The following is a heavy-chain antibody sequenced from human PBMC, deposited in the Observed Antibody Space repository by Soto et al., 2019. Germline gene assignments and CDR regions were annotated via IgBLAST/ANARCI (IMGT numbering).Heavy chain of an antibody. CDR3: AVSSGWDGSLDQ. J-gene: IGHJ4*02. Sequence: EVQLVESGGGLVQPGGSLRLSCAASGFTFSSHCMNWVRQAPGKGLEWVSYIRSGSSAIYYADAVKGRFIISRDDAKNPLYLQMNGLRAEDTSVYYGAVSSGWDGSLDQWGQGTLVTVSS. CDR1: GFTFSSHC. CDR2: IRSGSSAI. V-gene: IGHV3-48*01. D-gene: IGHD6-19*01.